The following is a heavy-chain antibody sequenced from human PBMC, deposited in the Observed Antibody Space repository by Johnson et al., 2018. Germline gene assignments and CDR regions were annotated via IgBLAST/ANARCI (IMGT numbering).Heavy chain of an antibody. CDR3: ARDLGRGRYFDY. Sequence: VQLVESGGGVVQSGKSLRVSCAASGFTFNTYGMHWLRMTPGKGLEWVGLISHDGRSTSHADSVKGRFTIYRDNSKNTLYLEMNTLRGEETAVYYCARDLGRGRYFDYWGQGTLVTVSS. D-gene: IGHD2-15*01. J-gene: IGHJ4*02. CDR1: GFTFNTYG. CDR2: ISHDGRST. V-gene: IGHV3-33*05.